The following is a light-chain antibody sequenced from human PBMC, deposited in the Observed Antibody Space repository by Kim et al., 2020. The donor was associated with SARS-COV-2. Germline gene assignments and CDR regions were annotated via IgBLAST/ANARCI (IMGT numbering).Light chain of an antibody. CDR3: QAWDSSTWV. J-gene: IGLJ3*02. CDR2: QDN. V-gene: IGLV3-1*01. Sequence: SPGQTARITYYANELGGKHSSWYQQKPGQSLVVVIYQDNKRPSGIPERFSGSNSGNTATLTISGTQAMDEADYYCQAWDSSTWVFGGGTQLTV. CDR1: ELGGKH.